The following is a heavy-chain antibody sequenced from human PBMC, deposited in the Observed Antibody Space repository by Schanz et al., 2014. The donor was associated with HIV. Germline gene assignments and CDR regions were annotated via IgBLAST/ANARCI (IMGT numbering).Heavy chain of an antibody. V-gene: IGHV3-49*05. CDR2: IKSKAYGGTP. CDR1: GFTFSDYP. D-gene: IGHD5-18*01. Sequence: EVQLLESGGGLVKPGRSLRLSCTTSGFTFSDYPVSWLRQAPGKGLEWVGFIKSKAYGGTPEYAASVTGRFTISRDDSKNSVYLQMNSLNIEDTAVYYCRGYRFYYGVDFWGQGTTVTVS. CDR3: RGYRFYYGVDF. J-gene: IGHJ6*02.